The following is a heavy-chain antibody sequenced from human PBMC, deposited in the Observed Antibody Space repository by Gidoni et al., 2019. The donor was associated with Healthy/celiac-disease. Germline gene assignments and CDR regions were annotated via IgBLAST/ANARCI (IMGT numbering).Heavy chain of an antibody. J-gene: IGHJ4*02. Sequence: QVQLVESGGGVVQPGRSLRLSCAASGFTLSSYGMHWVRQAPGKGLEWVAVILYDGSNKYYADSVKGRFTISRDNSKNTLYLQMNSLRAEDTAVYYCARDLSNLRYCSGGSCYSGPCDYWGQGTLVTVSS. D-gene: IGHD2-15*01. CDR2: ILYDGSNK. V-gene: IGHV3-33*01. CDR1: GFTLSSYG. CDR3: ARDLSNLRYCSGGSCYSGPCDY.